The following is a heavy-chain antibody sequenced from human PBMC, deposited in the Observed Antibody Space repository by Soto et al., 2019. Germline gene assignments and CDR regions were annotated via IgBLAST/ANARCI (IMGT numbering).Heavy chain of an antibody. D-gene: IGHD5-12*01. J-gene: IGHJ6*03. CDR3: ARESGGATATLDYYYFYMDV. V-gene: IGHV1-2*02. CDR2: INPNGGAT. CDR1: GDSFSAFY. Sequence: QVQLVQSGAEVKKPGASVKVSCKTSGDSFSAFYLHWVRQAPGQGLEWMGWINPNGGATKYAQKFRVRVAMTRDTSIRTAYLELSSLRSDDTAIYYCARESGGATATLDYYYFYMDVWGKGTTVTVS.